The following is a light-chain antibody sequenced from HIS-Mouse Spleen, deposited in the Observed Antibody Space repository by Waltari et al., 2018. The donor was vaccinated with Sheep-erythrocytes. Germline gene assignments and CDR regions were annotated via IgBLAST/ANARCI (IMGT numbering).Light chain of an antibody. CDR3: QQYGSSPLT. CDR1: QSVSSSY. V-gene: IGKV3-20*01. CDR2: GAS. Sequence: EIVLTQSPGTLSLSPGERAPLSCRASQSVSSSYLAWYQQKPGQAPRLLIYGASSRATGIPDRFSGSGSGTDFTLTISRLEPEDFAVYYCQQYGSSPLTFGGGTQVEIK. J-gene: IGKJ4*01.